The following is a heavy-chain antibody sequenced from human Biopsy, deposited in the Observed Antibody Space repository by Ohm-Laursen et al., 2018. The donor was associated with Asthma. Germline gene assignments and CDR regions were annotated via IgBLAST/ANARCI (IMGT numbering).Heavy chain of an antibody. D-gene: IGHD3-22*01. CDR2: IIPLIGTP. V-gene: IGHV1-69*01. CDR3: ASPLGDYYDSSGYYYASLGY. J-gene: IGHJ4*02. CDR1: GGTFTTYS. Sequence: SSVKVSCKASGGTFTTYSISWVRQAPGQGLVWMGGIIPLIGTPNYAQKFQGKVTITADASTNTAYMDLSSLRSEDTAVYYCASPLGDYYDSSGYYYASLGYWGLGTLVIVSS.